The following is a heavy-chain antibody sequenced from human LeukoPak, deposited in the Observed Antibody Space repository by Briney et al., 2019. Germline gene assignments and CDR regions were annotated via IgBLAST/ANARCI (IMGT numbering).Heavy chain of an antibody. CDR3: ARDRRGAFDI. V-gene: IGHV4-30-2*01. Sequence: PPETLSLTCAVSGGSISSGGYSWSWIRQPPGKGLEWIGYIYHSGSTYYNPSLKSRVTISVDRSKNQFSLKLSSVTAADTAVYYCARDRRGAFDIWGQGTMVTVSS. CDR2: IYHSGST. J-gene: IGHJ3*02. CDR1: GGSISSGGYS.